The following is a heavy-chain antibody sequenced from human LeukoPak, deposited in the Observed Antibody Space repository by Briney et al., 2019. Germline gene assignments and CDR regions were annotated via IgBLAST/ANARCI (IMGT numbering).Heavy chain of an antibody. Sequence: ASVKVSCKASGFTFTGYYMHWVRQAPGQGLEWMGWINANNGDTNYAQKFRGWVTMTRDTSLSTVYMEVSRLRSDDTAVYYCARSKHSKYYFDYWGQGTLVTVSS. CDR3: ARSKHSKYYFDY. J-gene: IGHJ4*02. CDR1: GFTFTGYY. D-gene: IGHD2-15*01. CDR2: INANNGDT. V-gene: IGHV1-2*04.